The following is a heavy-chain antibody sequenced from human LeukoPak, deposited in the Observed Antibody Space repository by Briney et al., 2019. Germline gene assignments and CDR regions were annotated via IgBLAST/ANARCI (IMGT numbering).Heavy chain of an antibody. V-gene: IGHV3-23*01. D-gene: IGHD1-20*01. CDR2: ISDSGGTT. J-gene: IGHJ4*02. CDR3: AKRGPHNWNQLHLYYFDY. CDR1: GFTFSSYA. Sequence: GGSLRLSCAASGFTFSSYAMSWVRQAPGKGLEWVSAISDSGGTTYYANSVKGRFTISRDNSKNTLYLQMNSLRAEDTALYYCAKRGPHNWNQLHLYYFDYWGQGTLVTVSS.